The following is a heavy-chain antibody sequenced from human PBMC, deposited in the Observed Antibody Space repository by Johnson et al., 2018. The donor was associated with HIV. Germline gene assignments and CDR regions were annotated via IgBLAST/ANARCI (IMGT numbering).Heavy chain of an antibody. Sequence: VQLVESGGGVVRPGGSLRLSCTASGFTFSSYAMHWVRQAPGKGLEWVSEIDSDGETYYPASVKGRFTTSRENYKNSFYLHMNSLRARDTAVYYCARRSITSDGFDIWGQGTMVTVSS. CDR1: GFTFSSYA. J-gene: IGHJ3*02. V-gene: IGHV3-13*01. CDR2: IDSDGET. D-gene: IGHD2-2*01. CDR3: ARRSITSDGFDI.